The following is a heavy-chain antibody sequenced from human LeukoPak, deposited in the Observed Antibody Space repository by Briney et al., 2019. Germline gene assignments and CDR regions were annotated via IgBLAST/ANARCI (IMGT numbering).Heavy chain of an antibody. V-gene: IGHV4-34*01. Sequence: PSETLSLTCAVYGGSFSGYYWSWIRQPPGKGLEWIGEINHSGSTNYNPSLKSRVTISVDTSKNQFSLKLSSVTAADTAVYYCARTRWGTRRRWRFDPWGQGTLVTVSS. CDR1: GGSFSGYY. CDR2: INHSGST. D-gene: IGHD1/OR15-1a*01. CDR3: ARTRWGTRRRWRFDP. J-gene: IGHJ5*02.